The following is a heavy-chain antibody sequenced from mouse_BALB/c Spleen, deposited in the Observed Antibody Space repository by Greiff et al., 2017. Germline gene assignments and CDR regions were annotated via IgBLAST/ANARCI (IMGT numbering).Heavy chain of an antibody. V-gene: IGHV5-6-5*01. D-gene: IGHD2-3*01. CDR1: GFTFSSYA. CDR2: ISSGGST. J-gene: IGHJ2*01. CDR3: ARGYDFDY. Sequence: EVKVVESGGGLVKPGGSLKLSCAASGFTFSSYAMSWVRQTPEKRLEWVASISSGGSTYYPDSVKGRFTISRDNARNILYLQMSSLRSEDTAMYYCARGYDFDYWGQGTTLTVSS.